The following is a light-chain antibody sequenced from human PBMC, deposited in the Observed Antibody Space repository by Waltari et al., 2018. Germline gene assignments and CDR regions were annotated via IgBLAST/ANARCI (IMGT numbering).Light chain of an antibody. Sequence: IQMTQSPSSLTASVGDRITISCRASQDINSNLNWYQQTPGKAPKLLIYYANRLQPGVPSRFSGSGSGTDFTLTISNLQREDFATYIYQQYNNLPYSFGQGTKVEIK. CDR3: QQYNNLPYS. CDR1: QDINSN. J-gene: IGKJ2*01. V-gene: IGKV1-6*01. CDR2: YAN.